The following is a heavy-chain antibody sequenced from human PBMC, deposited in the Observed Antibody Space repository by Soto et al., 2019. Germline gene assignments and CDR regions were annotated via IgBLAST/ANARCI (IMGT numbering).Heavy chain of an antibody. Sequence: SXKVSYKASGVTXTRQDMGWVRQAPGQGLEWMGGIIPMFGTPHYAEKFQDRVTITADESPATAYLELSSLKSEDTAVYYCATSEGRDGYSFDYWGPGTLLTVSP. CDR1: GVTXTRQD. CDR2: IIPMFGTP. V-gene: IGHV1-69*13. D-gene: IGHD5-12*01. CDR3: ATSEGRDGYSFDY. J-gene: IGHJ4*02.